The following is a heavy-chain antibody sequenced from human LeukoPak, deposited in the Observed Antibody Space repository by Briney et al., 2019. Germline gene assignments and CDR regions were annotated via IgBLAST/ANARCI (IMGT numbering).Heavy chain of an antibody. CDR2: IIPIFGTA. J-gene: IGHJ4*02. CDR3: AGSGGLERRLGV. V-gene: IGHV1-69*13. Sequence: SVKVSCKASGGTFSSYAISWVRHAPGQGLEWMGGIIPIFGTANYAQKFQGRVTITADESTSTAYMELSSLRSEDAAVYYCAGSGGLERRLGVWGQGTLVTVSS. CDR1: GGTFSSYA. D-gene: IGHD1-1*01.